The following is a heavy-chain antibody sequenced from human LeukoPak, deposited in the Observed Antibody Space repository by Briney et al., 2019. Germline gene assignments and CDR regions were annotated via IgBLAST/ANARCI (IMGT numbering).Heavy chain of an antibody. V-gene: IGHV3-23*01. D-gene: IGHD1-26*01. CDR3: TNTVRSGSLDY. CDR1: GFTFSGYG. CDR2: ISGSGGST. J-gene: IGHJ4*02. Sequence: GGSLRLSCAASGFTFSGYGMSWVRQAPGKGLEWVSGISGSGGSTDYADSVKGRFTISRDNDKNSLYLQMNSLRAEDTAEYYCTNTVRSGSLDYWGQGTLVTVSS.